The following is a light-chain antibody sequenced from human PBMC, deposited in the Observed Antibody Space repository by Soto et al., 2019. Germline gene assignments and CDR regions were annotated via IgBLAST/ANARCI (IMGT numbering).Light chain of an antibody. CDR2: EVS. Sequence: QSVLTQPASVSGSPGQSITISCTGTSSDVGGYNYVSWYQQHPGKVPKLMIFEVSNRPSGVSNRFSGSKSGNTASLTISGLQAEDAADYYCRSYTTTRTLVFGRGTKLTVL. CDR3: RSYTTTRTLV. V-gene: IGLV2-14*01. CDR1: SSDVGGYNY. J-gene: IGLJ1*01.